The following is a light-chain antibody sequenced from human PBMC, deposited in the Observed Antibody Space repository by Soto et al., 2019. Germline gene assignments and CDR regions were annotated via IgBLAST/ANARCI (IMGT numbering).Light chain of an antibody. Sequence: QSVLTQPPSVSAAPGQMVTISCSGSSSNIGNNYVSWYQQLPGTAPKLLIYDNNKRPSGIPDRFSGSKSGTSATLGITGLQTGDEADYYCGTWDSSLSDVVFGGGTKVTVL. CDR1: SSNIGNNY. CDR2: DNN. J-gene: IGLJ2*01. V-gene: IGLV1-51*01. CDR3: GTWDSSLSDVV.